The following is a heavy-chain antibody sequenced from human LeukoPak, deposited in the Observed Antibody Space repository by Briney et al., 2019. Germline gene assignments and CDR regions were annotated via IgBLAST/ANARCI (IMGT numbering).Heavy chain of an antibody. D-gene: IGHD2-15*01. Sequence: ASVKVSCKASGYTFTSYAMNWVRQAPGQGLEWMGWINTNTGNPTYAQGFTGRFVFSLDTSVCTAYLQISSLKAEDTAVYYCAREQCSGGSCYFDYWGQGTLVTVSS. CDR3: AREQCSGGSCYFDY. J-gene: IGHJ4*02. V-gene: IGHV7-4-1*02. CDR2: INTNTGNP. CDR1: GYTFTSYA.